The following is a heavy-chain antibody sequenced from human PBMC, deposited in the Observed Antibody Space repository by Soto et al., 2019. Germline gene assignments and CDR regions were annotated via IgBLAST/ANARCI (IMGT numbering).Heavy chain of an antibody. Sequence: GQSQKIFSTGSGYRFTVYWIGCVRQKPGKGLEWMGIIYPGDSDTRYSPSFQGQVTISADKSISTAYLQWSSLKASDTAMYYCARPGSGYSSGWRAFDIWGQGTMVSVSS. J-gene: IGHJ3*02. D-gene: IGHD6-19*01. CDR2: IYPGDSDT. V-gene: IGHV5-51*01. CDR3: ARPGSGYSSGWRAFDI. CDR1: GYRFTVYW.